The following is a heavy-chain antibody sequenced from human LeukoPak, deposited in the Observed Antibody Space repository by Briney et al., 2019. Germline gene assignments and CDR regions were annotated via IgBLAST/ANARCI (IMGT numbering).Heavy chain of an antibody. CDR3: ARSLDPDYYDSSGYFY. D-gene: IGHD3-22*01. Sequence: SETLSLTCAVYGGSFSGYYWSWIRQPPGKGLEWIGEINHSGSTNYNPSLKSRDTISVDTSKNQFSLKLSSVTAADTAVYYCARSLDPDYYDSSGYFYWGQGTLVTVSS. V-gene: IGHV4-34*01. J-gene: IGHJ4*02. CDR1: GGSFSGYY. CDR2: INHSGST.